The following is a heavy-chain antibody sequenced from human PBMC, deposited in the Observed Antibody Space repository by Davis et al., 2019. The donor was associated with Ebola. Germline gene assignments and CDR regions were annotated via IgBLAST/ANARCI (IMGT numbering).Heavy chain of an antibody. J-gene: IGHJ5*01. CDR1: GFTFGDYA. Sequence: GESLKISCTTSGFTFGDYAMTWVRQAPGKGLEWVSSFGGGGASTYYADSVRGRFTISRDNSKNMLYLQMNSLRAEDTAVYYCTRAQQLDDSWGQGTLVTVSS. D-gene: IGHD6-13*01. V-gene: IGHV3-23*01. CDR2: FGGGGAST. CDR3: TRAQQLDDS.